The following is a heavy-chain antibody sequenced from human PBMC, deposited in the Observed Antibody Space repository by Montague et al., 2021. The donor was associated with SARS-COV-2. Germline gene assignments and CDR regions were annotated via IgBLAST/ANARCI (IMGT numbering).Heavy chain of an antibody. V-gene: IGHV4-34*01. CDR2: MYYSGST. Sequence: SETLSLTCAVYGGSFSGYYWNWIRQPPGKGLEWIGSMYYSGSTYYNPSLKSRVTISVDTSKNQFSLKLSSVTAADTAVYYCARAHATYYNILTAYYDVFHLKSSFDPWGQGTLVTVSS. CDR3: ARAHATYYNILTAYYDVFHLKSSFDP. D-gene: IGHD3-9*01. CDR1: GGSFSGYY. J-gene: IGHJ5*02.